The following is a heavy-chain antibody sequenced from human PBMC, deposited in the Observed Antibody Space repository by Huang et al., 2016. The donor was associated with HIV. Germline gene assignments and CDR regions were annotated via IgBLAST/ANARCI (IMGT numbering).Heavy chain of an antibody. Sequence: EVQLVESGGGLVQPGRSLRLSCAASGFTFDDYAMHWVRQAPGKGLEWDSGISWNSGSRGYADSVKGRFTISRDNAKNSLYLQMNSLRAEDTALYYCAKDYPIAAFSSGWFHAFDIWGQGTMVTVSS. CDR1: GFTFDDYA. CDR2: ISWNSGSR. V-gene: IGHV3-9*01. J-gene: IGHJ3*02. D-gene: IGHD6-19*01. CDR3: AKDYPIAAFSSGWFHAFDI.